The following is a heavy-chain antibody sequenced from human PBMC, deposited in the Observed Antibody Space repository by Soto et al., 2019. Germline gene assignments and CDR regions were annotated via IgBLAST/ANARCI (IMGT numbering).Heavy chain of an antibody. CDR3: AGRSQNRPRRWEVDY. D-gene: IGHD1-26*01. V-gene: IGHV1-18*01. CDR2: ISAYNGNT. Sequence: QVQLVHSGAEVKKPGASVKVSCKASGYTFTSYGISWVRQAPGQGLEWMGWISAYNGNTNYARKPQCRVTMTTDTCTRTAYMELRRRSSDDTAGYYCAGRSQNRPRRWEVDYWGQGTLVTVSS. J-gene: IGHJ4*02. CDR1: GYTFTSYG.